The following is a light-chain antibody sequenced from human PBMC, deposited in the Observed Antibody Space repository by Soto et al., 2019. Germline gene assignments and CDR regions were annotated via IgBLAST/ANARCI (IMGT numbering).Light chain of an antibody. CDR1: QRISSN. CDR3: QQYNNRPPAYT. J-gene: IGKJ2*01. V-gene: IGKV3-15*01. CDR2: GAS. Sequence: EIVMTQSPATLSVSPRERATLSCRASQRISSNLAWYQQKPGQAPRLLIYGASTRATGIPERFSGSGSGTEFTLTISSLQSEDFAVYYCQQYNNRPPAYTFGQGTKVDIK.